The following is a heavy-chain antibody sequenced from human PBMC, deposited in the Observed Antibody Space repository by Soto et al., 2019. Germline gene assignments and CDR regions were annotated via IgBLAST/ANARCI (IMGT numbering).Heavy chain of an antibody. D-gene: IGHD5-18*01. CDR2: IYYSGST. J-gene: IGHJ6*02. CDR1: GGSISSGDYY. Sequence: PSETLSLTCTVSGGSISSGDYYWSWIRQPPGKGLEWIGYIYYSGSTHYNPSLKSRVTISVDTSKNQFSLKLSSVTTADTAVYYCARDGTAMVIDYYGMDVWGQGTTVTVSS. V-gene: IGHV4-30-4*01. CDR3: ARDGTAMVIDYYGMDV.